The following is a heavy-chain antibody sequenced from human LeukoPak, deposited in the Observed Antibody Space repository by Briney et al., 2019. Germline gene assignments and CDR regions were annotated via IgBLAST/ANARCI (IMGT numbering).Heavy chain of an antibody. V-gene: IGHV4-28*03. CDR2: IHHSGSS. CDR1: GYSLNYNNW. D-gene: IGHD5-24*01. CDR3: ARVSSGSRRDGYNVVDY. Sequence: PSDTLSLTCAVSGYSLNYNNWWGWIRQPPGKGLEWIGYIHHSGSSYYSPSLKSRVTMSVDTSKNQFSLELSSVTAVDTAVYYCARVSSGSRRDGYNVVDYWGQGTLVTVSS. J-gene: IGHJ4*02.